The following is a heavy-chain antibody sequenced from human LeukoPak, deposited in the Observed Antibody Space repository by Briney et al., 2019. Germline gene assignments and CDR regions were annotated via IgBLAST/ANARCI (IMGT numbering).Heavy chain of an antibody. V-gene: IGHV3-9*01. CDR1: GFTFDDYA. J-gene: IGHJ6*02. CDR3: AKGASMDV. CDR2: ISWNSGSI. Sequence: PGGSLRLSCAASGFTFDDYAMPWVRQAPGKGLEWVSGISWNSGSIGYADSVKGRFTISRDNAKNSLYLQMNSLRAEDTALYYCAKGASMDVWGQGTTVTVSS. D-gene: IGHD1-26*01.